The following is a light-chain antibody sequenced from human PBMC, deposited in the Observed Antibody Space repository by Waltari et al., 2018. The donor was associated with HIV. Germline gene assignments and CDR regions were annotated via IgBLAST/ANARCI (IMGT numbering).Light chain of an antibody. CDR1: TSVSSY. J-gene: IGKJ4*02. V-gene: IGKV3-11*01. Sequence: EIVLTQSPGTLSLSPGEGATISCRARTSVSSYVAWYQHKPGQAPRLLIYDASKRATGIPARFSVSGSGTYFTLTISSLEPEDVAVYYCQQRNNWPPSVTFGGGPRVEI. CDR2: DAS. CDR3: QQRNNWPPSVT.